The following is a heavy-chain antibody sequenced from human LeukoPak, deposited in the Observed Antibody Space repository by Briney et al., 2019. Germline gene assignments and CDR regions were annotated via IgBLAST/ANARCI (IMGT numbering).Heavy chain of an antibody. J-gene: IGHJ3*02. D-gene: IGHD2-2*01. V-gene: IGHV1-3*03. CDR3: ARGRANCSSTSCYADAFDI. CDR1: GYTFTSYA. CDR2: INAGNDNT. Sequence: GASVKVSCKASGYTFTSYAMHWVRQAPGQRLEWMGWINAGNDNTKYSQEFQGRVTITRDTSASTAYMELSSLRSEDMAVYYCARGRANCSSTSCYADAFDIWGQGTMVTVSS.